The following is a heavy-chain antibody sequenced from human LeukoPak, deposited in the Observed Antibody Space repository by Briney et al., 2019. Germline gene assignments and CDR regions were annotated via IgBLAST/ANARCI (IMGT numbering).Heavy chain of an antibody. CDR2: INPNSGGT. J-gene: IGHJ3*02. V-gene: IGHV1-2*06. CDR3: ASPPSDTAMATHDAFDI. Sequence: GASVKVSCKASGYTFTGYYMHWVRQAPGQGLEWMGRINPNSGGTNYAQKFQGRVTMTRDTSISTAYMELSRLRSGDTAVYYCASPPSDTAMATHDAFDIWGQGTMVTVSS. CDR1: GYTFTGYY. D-gene: IGHD5-18*01.